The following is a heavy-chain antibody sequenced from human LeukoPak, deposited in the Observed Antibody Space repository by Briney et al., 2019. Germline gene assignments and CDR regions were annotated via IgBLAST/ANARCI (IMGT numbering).Heavy chain of an antibody. V-gene: IGHV4-59*01. CDR2: IYYSGGT. J-gene: IGHJ4*02. D-gene: IGHD3-10*01. CDR3: ASGGSGSSFDY. Sequence: PSETLSLTCTVSGGSISSYYWSWIRQPPGKGLEWIGYIYYSGGTNYNPSLKSRVTISVDTSKNQFSLKLSSVTAADTAVYYCASGGSGSSFDYWGQGTLVTVSS. CDR1: GGSISSYY.